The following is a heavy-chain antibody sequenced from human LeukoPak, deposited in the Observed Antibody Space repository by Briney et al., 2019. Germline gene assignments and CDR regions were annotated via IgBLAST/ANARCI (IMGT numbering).Heavy chain of an antibody. J-gene: IGHJ4*02. Sequence: PGGSLRLSCALSGFTFSNYAMNWVRQAPGKGLEWVSVISGGGGTSNYADSVRGRFTVSRDNSKSMLYLQLNSLRADDTAVYYCAKDMDYDDSHYYYGFDYWGQGTLVTVSS. CDR1: GFTFSNYA. V-gene: IGHV3-23*01. D-gene: IGHD3-22*01. CDR2: ISGGGGTS. CDR3: AKDMDYDDSHYYYGFDY.